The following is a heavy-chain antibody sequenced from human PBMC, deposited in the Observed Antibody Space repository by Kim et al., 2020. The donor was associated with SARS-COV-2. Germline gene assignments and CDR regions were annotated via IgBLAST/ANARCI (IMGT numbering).Heavy chain of an antibody. D-gene: IGHD3-10*01. CDR1: GGSISSGGYY. Sequence: SETLSLTCTVSGGSISSGGYYWSWIRQHPGKGLEWIGYIYYSGSTYYNPSLKSRVTISVDTSKNHFSLKLSSVTASDTAVYYCARESNVLLWFGEFRVFDYWGQGTLVTVSS. J-gene: IGHJ4*02. CDR2: IYYSGST. CDR3: ARESNVLLWFGEFRVFDY. V-gene: IGHV4-31*03.